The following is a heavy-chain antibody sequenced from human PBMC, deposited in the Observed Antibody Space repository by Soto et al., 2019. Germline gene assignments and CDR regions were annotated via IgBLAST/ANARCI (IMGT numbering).Heavy chain of an antibody. CDR1: GYTFTSYG. J-gene: IGHJ6*02. Sequence: ASVKVSCKASGYTFTSYGISWVRQAPGQGLEWMGWISAYNGNTNYAQKLQGRVTMTTDTSTSTAYMELRSLRSDDTAVYYCAREGGGVLRFLEWTPAYYYYGMDVWGQGTTVTVSS. CDR3: AREGGGVLRFLEWTPAYYYYGMDV. V-gene: IGHV1-18*04. CDR2: ISAYNGNT. D-gene: IGHD3-3*01.